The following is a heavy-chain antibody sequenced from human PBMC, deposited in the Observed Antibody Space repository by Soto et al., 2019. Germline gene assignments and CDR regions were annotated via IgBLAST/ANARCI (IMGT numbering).Heavy chain of an antibody. Sequence: SVKVSCKASGGTFSSYTISWVRQAPGQGLEWMGRIVPILGIANYAQKFQGRVTITADKSTSTAYMELSSLRSEDTAVYYCARDMITMIVVVPGAFDIWGQGTMVTVSS. J-gene: IGHJ3*02. CDR3: ARDMITMIVVVPGAFDI. CDR2: IVPILGIA. D-gene: IGHD3-22*01. CDR1: GGTFSSYT. V-gene: IGHV1-69*04.